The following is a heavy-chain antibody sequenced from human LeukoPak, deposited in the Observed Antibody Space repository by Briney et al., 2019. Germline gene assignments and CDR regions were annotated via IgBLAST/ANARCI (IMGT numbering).Heavy chain of an antibody. CDR1: GGSISSGDYC. CDR2: IYYSGST. J-gene: IGHJ4*02. Sequence: PSQTLSLTCTVSGGSISSGDYCWSWIRQPPGKGLEWIGYIYYSGSTYYNPSLRSRVTISVDTSKNQFSLKLSSVTAADTAVYYCARVFPFMGYFDYWGQGTLVTVSS. V-gene: IGHV4-30-4*01. CDR3: ARVFPFMGYFDY. D-gene: IGHD2-21*01.